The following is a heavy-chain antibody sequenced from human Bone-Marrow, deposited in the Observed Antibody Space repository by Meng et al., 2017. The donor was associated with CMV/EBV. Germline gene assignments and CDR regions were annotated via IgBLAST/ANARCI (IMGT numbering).Heavy chain of an antibody. CDR1: GFTFDDYA. D-gene: IGHD6-6*01. CDR2: ISSSGSTI. Sequence: GESLKISCAASGFTFDDYAMNWVRQAPGKGLEWVSYISSSGSTIYYADSVKGRFTISRDNAKNSLYLQMNSLRAEDTAVYYCARHREGAIAGRSKGFDYWGQGTLVTVSS. V-gene: IGHV3-48*03. J-gene: IGHJ4*02. CDR3: ARHREGAIAGRSKGFDY.